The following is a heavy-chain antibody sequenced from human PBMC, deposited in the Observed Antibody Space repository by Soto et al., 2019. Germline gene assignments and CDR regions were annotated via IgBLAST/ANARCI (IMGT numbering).Heavy chain of an antibody. CDR2: ISYDGSNK. D-gene: IGHD1-7*01. CDR3: ARDATGTAASNWFDP. Sequence: GGSLRLSCAASGFTFSSYAMHWVRQAPGKGLEWVAVISYDGSNKYYADSVKGRFTISRDNSKNTLYLQMNSLRAEDTAVYYCARDATGTAASNWFDPWGQGTLVTVSS. V-gene: IGHV3-30-3*01. CDR1: GFTFSSYA. J-gene: IGHJ5*02.